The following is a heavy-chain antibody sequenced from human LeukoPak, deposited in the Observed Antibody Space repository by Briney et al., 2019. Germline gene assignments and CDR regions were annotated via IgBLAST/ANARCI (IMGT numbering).Heavy chain of an antibody. Sequence: GGSLRLSCAASGFTFSSYSMNWVRQAPGKGLEWVSSISSSSSYIYYADSVKGRFTISRDNAKNSLYLQMNSLRAEDTAVYYCARGSAAPYYFDYWSQGTLVTVSS. V-gene: IGHV3-21*01. CDR1: GFTFSSYS. CDR2: ISSSSSYI. CDR3: ARGSAAPYYFDY. J-gene: IGHJ4*02.